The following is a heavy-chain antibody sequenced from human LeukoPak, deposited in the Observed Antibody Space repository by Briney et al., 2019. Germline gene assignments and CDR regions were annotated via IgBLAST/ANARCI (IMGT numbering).Heavy chain of an antibody. J-gene: IGHJ4*02. CDR2: VSSDGRST. Sequence: GGSLRLSCAASGFTFSNYAMSWVRQAPGKGLEWVPAVSSDGRSTYSTDSLKGRFTISRDNSKNTVFLQMHNVTAEDTAVYYCAKPFGFLEWLYGGYYDSWGQGAHVTVSS. CDR3: AKPFGFLEWLYGGYYDS. CDR1: GFTFSNYA. V-gene: IGHV3-23*01. D-gene: IGHD3-3*01.